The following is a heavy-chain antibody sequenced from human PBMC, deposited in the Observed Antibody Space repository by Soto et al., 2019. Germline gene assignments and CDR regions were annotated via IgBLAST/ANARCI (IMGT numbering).Heavy chain of an antibody. V-gene: IGHV4-30-4*01. CDR2: IYYSGTT. J-gene: IGHJ4*02. Sequence: SETLSLTCAVYGDSISSCDYYWIWIRQPPGKGLEWIGYIYYSGTTYYNPSLKSRVTISVDMPMNQFSLKLTSVTAADTAVYYCGRMIRRVISFDYWGQGALVTVS. D-gene: IGHD3-10*01. CDR3: GRMIRRVISFDY. CDR1: GDSISSCDYY.